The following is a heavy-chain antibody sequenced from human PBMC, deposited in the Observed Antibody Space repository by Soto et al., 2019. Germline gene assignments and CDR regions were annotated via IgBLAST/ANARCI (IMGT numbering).Heavy chain of an antibody. CDR3: ARDGHGMDV. J-gene: IGHJ6*02. CDR1: GGSVRTGSYD. Sequence: QVQLQESGPGLVRPSETLSLTCTVSGGSVRTGSYDWSWIRQPPGKGLEWIGKIFFTGSAHYNPSLRNRVTMSVDTSKDQFSLTLTSVTAADTAVYYCARDGHGMDVWGQGTTVTVSS. CDR2: IFFTGSA. V-gene: IGHV4-61*01.